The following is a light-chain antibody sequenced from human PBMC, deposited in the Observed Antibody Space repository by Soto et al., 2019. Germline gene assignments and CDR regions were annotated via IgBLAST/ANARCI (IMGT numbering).Light chain of an antibody. V-gene: IGKV3-15*01. CDR1: QSVSSN. Sequence: EIVMTQSPATLSVSPGERATLSCRASQSVSSNLAWYQQKPGQAPRLLIYGASTRATGIPARFSGSGSGTKFTLTISSLQSEDFAVYYCQKYNNGPRLTFGQGTKVNIK. J-gene: IGKJ1*01. CDR3: QKYNNGPRLT. CDR2: GAS.